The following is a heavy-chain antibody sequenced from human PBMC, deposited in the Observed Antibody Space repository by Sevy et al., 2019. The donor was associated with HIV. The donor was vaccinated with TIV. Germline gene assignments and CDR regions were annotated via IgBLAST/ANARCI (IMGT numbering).Heavy chain of an antibody. CDR1: GFTFSSYA. CDR3: ARDEREYSSSGCAY. D-gene: IGHD6-6*01. J-gene: IGHJ4*02. Sequence: GGSLRLSCAASGFTFSSYAMHWVRQAPGKGLEWVAVISYDGSIKYYADSVKGRFTISRDNSKNTLYLQMNSLRAEDTAVYYCARDEREYSSSGCAYWGQGTLVTVSS. CDR2: ISYDGSIK. V-gene: IGHV3-30-3*01.